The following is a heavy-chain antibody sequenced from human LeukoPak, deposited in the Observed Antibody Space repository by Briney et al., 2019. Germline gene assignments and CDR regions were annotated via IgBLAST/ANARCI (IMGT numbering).Heavy chain of an antibody. J-gene: IGHJ4*02. V-gene: IGHV3-48*03. D-gene: IGHD3-22*01. CDR3: ARDSSPYYYDSSGYFDY. CDR1: GFTFSSYE. CDR2: ISSSGSTI. Sequence: PGGSLRLSCAASGFTFSSYEMNWVRQALGKGLEWVSYISSSGSTIYYADSVKGRFTISRDNAKNSLYLQMNSLRAEDTAVYYCARDSSPYYYDSSGYFDYWGQGTLVTVSS.